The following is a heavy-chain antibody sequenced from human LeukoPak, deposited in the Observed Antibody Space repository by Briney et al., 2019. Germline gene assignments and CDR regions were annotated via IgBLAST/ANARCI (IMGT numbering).Heavy chain of an antibody. CDR1: GYTFTGYY. CDR2: INPNSGGT. V-gene: IGHV1-2*02. CDR3: ARGRQVWFGEFPIGFWFDP. D-gene: IGHD3-10*01. Sequence: GASVKVSCKASGYTFTGYYMHWVRQAPGQGLEWMGWINPNSGGTNYAQKFQGRVTMTRNTSISTAYMELSSLRSEDTAVYYCARGRQVWFGEFPIGFWFDPWGQGTLVTVSS. J-gene: IGHJ5*02.